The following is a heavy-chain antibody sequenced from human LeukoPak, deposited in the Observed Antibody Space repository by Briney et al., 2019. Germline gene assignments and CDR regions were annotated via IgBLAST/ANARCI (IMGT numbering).Heavy chain of an antibody. CDR2: IYYSGST. CDR3: ARWGIAVAFDY. J-gene: IGHJ4*02. CDR1: GGSISSGDYY. V-gene: IGHV4-30-4*08. D-gene: IGHD6-19*01. Sequence: SETLSLTXTVSGGSISSGDYYWSWIRQPPGKGLEWIGYIYYSGSTYYNPSLKSRVTISVDTSKNRFSLKLSSVTAADTAVYYCARWGIAVAFDYWGPGTLVTVSS.